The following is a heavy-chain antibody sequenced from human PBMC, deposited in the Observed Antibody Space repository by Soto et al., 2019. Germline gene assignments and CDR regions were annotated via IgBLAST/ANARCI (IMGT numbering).Heavy chain of an antibody. CDR1: GFTFSSYE. J-gene: IGHJ4*02. CDR3: ARDEEYSSSSYFDY. D-gene: IGHD6-6*01. V-gene: IGHV3-48*03. Sequence: QTGGSLRLSCAASGFTFSSYEMNWVRQAPGKGLEWVSYISSSGSTIYYADSVKGRFTISRDNAKNSLYLQMNSLRAEDTAVYYCARDEEYSSSSYFDYWGQGTLVTVSS. CDR2: ISSSGSTI.